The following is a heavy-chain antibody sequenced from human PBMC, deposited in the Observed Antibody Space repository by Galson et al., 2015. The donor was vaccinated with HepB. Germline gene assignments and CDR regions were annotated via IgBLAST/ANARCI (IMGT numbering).Heavy chain of an antibody. CDR1: GDSVSNNNVA. D-gene: IGHD2-15*01. CDR2: TYYRAKWYN. V-gene: IGHV6-1*01. Sequence: CAISGDSVSNNNVAWYWIRQSPSRGLEWLGRTYYRAKWYNDYAESVRGRIAIKPDTSKNQLSLQLNSGTPEDTAVYYCARVGDTIYYYGMDVWGQGTTVTVSS. J-gene: IGHJ6*02. CDR3: ARVGDTIYYYGMDV.